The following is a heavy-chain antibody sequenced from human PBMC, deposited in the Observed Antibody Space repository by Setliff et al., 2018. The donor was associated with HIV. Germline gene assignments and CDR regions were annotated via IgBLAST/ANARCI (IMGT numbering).Heavy chain of an antibody. V-gene: IGHV4-59*08. Sequence: SETLSLTCTVSGGSISSDYWSWIRQPPGKGLEWIGYIYYSGSTNYNPSLKRRVTISLDTSKNQFSLKLTSVTAAATAMYYCASRIYYYDESRVLREEGFVPWGQGTLVTVSS. CDR1: GGSISSDY. CDR2: IYYSGST. J-gene: IGHJ5*02. D-gene: IGHD3-22*01. CDR3: ASRIYYYDESRVLREEGFVP.